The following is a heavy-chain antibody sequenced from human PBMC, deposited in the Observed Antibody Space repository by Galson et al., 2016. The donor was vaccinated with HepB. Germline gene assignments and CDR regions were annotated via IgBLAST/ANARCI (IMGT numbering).Heavy chain of an antibody. CDR3: ARDRGYCSGGSCYAYYYYGMDG. CDR2: INWKGGSI. D-gene: IGHD2-15*01. J-gene: IGHJ6*04. CDR1: GFRFGDYG. Sequence: SLRLSCAASGFRFGDYGMNWVRQAPGKGLEWVSSINWKGGSICYADSVKGRFIISRDTAKNSLYLQMNSLRAEDTALYYCARDRGYCSGGSCYAYYYYGMDGWGKGPAVTVSS. V-gene: IGHV3-20*04.